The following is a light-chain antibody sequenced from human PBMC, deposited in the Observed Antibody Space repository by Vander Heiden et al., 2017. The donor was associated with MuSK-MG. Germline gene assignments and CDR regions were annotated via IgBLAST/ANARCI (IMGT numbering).Light chain of an antibody. J-gene: IGKJ1*01. CDR1: QRISTY. V-gene: IGKV1-39*01. CDR2: DAS. Sequence: DIQMTQSPSSLSASVGDRVTITCRAGQRISTYLNWYQQKPGKAPNLLIYDASSLQSGVPSRFSGSGSGTDFTLTISSLQPEDFATYYCQQSDNTPRTFGQGTKVEI. CDR3: QQSDNTPRT.